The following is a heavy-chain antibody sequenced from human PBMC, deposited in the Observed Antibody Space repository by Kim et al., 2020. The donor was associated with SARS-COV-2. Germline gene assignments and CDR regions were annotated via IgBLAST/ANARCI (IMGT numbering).Heavy chain of an antibody. CDR2: IYYSGST. CDR3: ARTYWWFDP. D-gene: IGHD2-15*01. J-gene: IGHJ5*02. Sequence: SETLSLTCTVSGGSISSYYWSWIRQPPGKGLEWIGYIYYSGSTNYNPSLKSRVTISVDTSKNQFSLKLSSVTAADTAVYYCARTYWWFDPWGKGTLVTVS. V-gene: IGHV4-59*08. CDR1: GGSISSYY.